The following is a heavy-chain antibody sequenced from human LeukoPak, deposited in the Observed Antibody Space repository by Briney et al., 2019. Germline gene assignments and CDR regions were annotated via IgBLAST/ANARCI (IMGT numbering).Heavy chain of an antibody. CDR1: GFTFSSYS. V-gene: IGHV3-21*01. J-gene: IGHJ5*02. CDR2: ISSSSSYI. CDR3: ARDDYDFWSGYPTQNWFDP. Sequence: GGSLRLSCAASGFTFSSYSMNWVRQAPGKGLEWVSSISSSSSYIYYADSVKGRFTISRDNARNSLYLQMNSLRAEDTAVYYCARDDYDFWSGYPTQNWFDPWGQGTLVTVSS. D-gene: IGHD3-3*01.